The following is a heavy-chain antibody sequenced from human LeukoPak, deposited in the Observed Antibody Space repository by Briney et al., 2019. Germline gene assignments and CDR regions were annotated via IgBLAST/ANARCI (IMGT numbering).Heavy chain of an antibody. J-gene: IGHJ4*02. V-gene: IGHV3-53*01. CDR2: IYSRGGT. CDR3: ARDPPGIAASGTYY. D-gene: IGHD6-13*01. CDR1: GFSVSNNY. Sequence: GGSLRFSCAVSGFSVSNNYMNWVRQAPGKGLEWVSLIYSRGGTSYADSVKGRFTISRDSSKNTLFLLMNSLRVEDTAVYYCARDPPGIAASGTYYWGQGTLVTVSS.